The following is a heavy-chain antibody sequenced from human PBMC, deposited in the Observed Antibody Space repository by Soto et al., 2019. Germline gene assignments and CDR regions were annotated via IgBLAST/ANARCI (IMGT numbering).Heavy chain of an antibody. Sequence: SETLSLTCAVSGGSISSSNWWSWVRQPPGKGLEWIGEIYHSGNTKYSPSLKSRVTISVDKSKNQFSLTLSSVTAADTAVYYCARLWPQDRGYGYPTYFDYWGQGIMVTVSS. CDR1: GGSISSSNW. D-gene: IGHD2-21*02. J-gene: IGHJ4*02. CDR2: IYHSGNT. CDR3: ARLWPQDRGYGYPTYFDY. V-gene: IGHV4-4*02.